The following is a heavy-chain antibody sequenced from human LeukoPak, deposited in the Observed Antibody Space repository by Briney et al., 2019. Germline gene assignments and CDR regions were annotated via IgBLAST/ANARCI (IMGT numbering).Heavy chain of an antibody. V-gene: IGHV4-59*08. D-gene: IGHD5-12*01. J-gene: IGHJ4*02. CDR1: GGSISSYY. CDR3: ARSFSGYDPDCFDY. Sequence: SETLSLTCTVSGGSISSYYWSWIRQPPGKGLEGSGYIYYSGSTNYNPSLKSRVTISVDTSKNQFSLKLSSVTAADTAVYYCARSFSGYDPDCFDYWGQGTLVTVSS. CDR2: IYYSGST.